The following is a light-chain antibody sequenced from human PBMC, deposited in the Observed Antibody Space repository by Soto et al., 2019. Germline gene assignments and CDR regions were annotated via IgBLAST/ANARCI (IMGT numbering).Light chain of an antibody. J-gene: IGKJ1*01. CDR1: QRIGTN. Sequence: DIQMTQSPSSLSASIGDRVTLTCRASQRIGTNLNWYQQRPGKAPKLLIYAVSSLQSGVSSRFSGSGSGTDFTLSITSIHSEDFANYYCQQTYSAPPLFGQGTKVDIK. CDR2: AVS. CDR3: QQTYSAPPL. V-gene: IGKV1-39*01.